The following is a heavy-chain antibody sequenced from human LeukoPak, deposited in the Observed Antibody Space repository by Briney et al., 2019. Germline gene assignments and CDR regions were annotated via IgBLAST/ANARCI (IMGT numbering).Heavy chain of an antibody. J-gene: IGHJ3*02. Sequence: SETLSLTCTVSGGSISIYYWSWIRQPPGKGLEWIGYIYDSGSTNYNPSLKSRVTISVDTSKNQFSLKLSSVTAADTAVYYCASLTTAEAFDIWGQGTMVTVSS. CDR1: GGSISIYY. V-gene: IGHV4-59*01. D-gene: IGHD3-22*01. CDR3: ASLTTAEAFDI. CDR2: IYDSGST.